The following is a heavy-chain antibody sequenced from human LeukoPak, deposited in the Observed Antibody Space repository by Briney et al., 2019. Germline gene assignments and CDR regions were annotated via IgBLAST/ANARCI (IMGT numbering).Heavy chain of an antibody. CDR3: ARDGSHYYYYYMDV. Sequence: SGTLSLTCAVYGGSFSGYYWSWIRQPPGKGLEWVGEINHSGSTNYNPSLKSRVTISVDTSKNQFSLKLSSVTAADTAVYYCARDGSHYYYYYMDVWGKGTTVTVSS. V-gene: IGHV4-34*01. CDR2: INHSGST. CDR1: GGSFSGYY. D-gene: IGHD5-24*01. J-gene: IGHJ6*03.